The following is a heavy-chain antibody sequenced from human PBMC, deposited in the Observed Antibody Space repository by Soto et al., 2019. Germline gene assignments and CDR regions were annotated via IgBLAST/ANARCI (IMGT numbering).Heavy chain of an antibody. Sequence: KESGPTLVKPTHTLTLTCTFSGFSLDTSGMSVGWIRQPPGKALEWLALIYWDDDKRYSPSLKSRLTITKDTSKNQVVLTMTNMDPVDTATYYCTRPRGYDFDYWGQGTLVTVSS. V-gene: IGHV2-5*02. CDR2: IYWDDDK. D-gene: IGHD2-15*01. CDR1: GFSLDTSGMS. J-gene: IGHJ4*02. CDR3: TRPRGYDFDY.